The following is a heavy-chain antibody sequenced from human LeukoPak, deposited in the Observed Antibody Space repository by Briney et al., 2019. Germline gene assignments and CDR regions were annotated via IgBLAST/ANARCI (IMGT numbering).Heavy chain of an antibody. Sequence: SETLSLTCAVYGGSLSNYYWSWIRQPPGEGLEWIGEINHSGSTKYNPSLKSRVTISVDMSKNQFSLELNSVTAADTAVYYCARGPASGSNFAWFDPWGQGTLVTVSS. CDR3: ARGPASGSNFAWFDP. CDR1: GGSLSNYY. J-gene: IGHJ5*02. D-gene: IGHD3-10*01. V-gene: IGHV4-34*01. CDR2: INHSGST.